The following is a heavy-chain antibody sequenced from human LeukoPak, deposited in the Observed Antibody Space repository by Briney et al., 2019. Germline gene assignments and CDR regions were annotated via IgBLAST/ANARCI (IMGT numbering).Heavy chain of an antibody. CDR1: GFTFSNYA. CDR2: IRYDGSNK. CDR3: AKDSEYYDILTGYPDY. V-gene: IGHV3-30*02. J-gene: IGHJ4*02. Sequence: HPGGSLRLSCAASGFTFSNYAIHWVRQAPGKGLEWVAFIRYDGSNKYYADSVKGRFTISRDNSKNTLYLQMNSLRAEDTAVYYCAKDSEYYDILTGYPDYWGQGTLVTVSS. D-gene: IGHD3-9*01.